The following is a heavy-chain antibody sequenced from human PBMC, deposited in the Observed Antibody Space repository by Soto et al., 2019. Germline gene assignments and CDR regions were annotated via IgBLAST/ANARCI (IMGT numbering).Heavy chain of an antibody. CDR1: GITFSSYA. CDR2: ISVRGDTT. V-gene: IGHV3-23*01. D-gene: IGHD1-1*01. J-gene: IGHJ4*02. Sequence: EVQLLESGGGFVQPGGSLILSCAVSGITFSSYAMTWVRRAPGKGLEWVSGISVRGDTTYYADSVKGRFTISRHNSANTLYLHMNSLRAEDTAVYHCGQITRYNDAEYWRQGALVTVSS. CDR3: GQITRYNDAEY.